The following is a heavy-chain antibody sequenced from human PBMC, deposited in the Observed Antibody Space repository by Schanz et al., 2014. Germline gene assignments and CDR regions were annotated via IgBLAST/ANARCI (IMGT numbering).Heavy chain of an antibody. J-gene: IGHJ4*02. D-gene: IGHD3-10*01. CDR3: AKYRGYYRVSGSYRELEY. CDR1: GFAFSSYG. CDR2: IGVDGTTT. V-gene: IGHV3-23*01. Sequence: EVQLLESGGGLVQPGGSLRLSCLASGFAFSSYGMNWLRQAPWKGLEWVSVIGVDGTTTYYADSVKGRFTISRDNSKNTLYLQMNSLRPEDTAVYYCAKYRGYYRVSGSYRELEYWGQGTLVTVSS.